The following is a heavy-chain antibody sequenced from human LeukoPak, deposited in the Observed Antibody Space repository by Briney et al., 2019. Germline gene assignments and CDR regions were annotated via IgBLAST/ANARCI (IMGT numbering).Heavy chain of an antibody. CDR2: INSDGSST. J-gene: IGHJ4*02. D-gene: IGHD5-24*01. Sequence: GGSLRLSCAASGFTFSSYWMHWVRQAPGKGLVWVSRINSDGSSTSYADSVKGRFTISRDNAKNTLYLQMNSLRAEDTAVYYCARVFGDGYRPLDYWGQGTLVTVSS. CDR3: ARVFGDGYRPLDY. V-gene: IGHV3-74*01. CDR1: GFTFSSYW.